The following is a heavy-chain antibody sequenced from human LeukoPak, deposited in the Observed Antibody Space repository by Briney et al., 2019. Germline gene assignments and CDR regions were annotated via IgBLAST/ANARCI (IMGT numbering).Heavy chain of an antibody. CDR1: GASISNSQYY. J-gene: IGHJ3*02. Sequence: SETLSLTCTASGASISNSQYYWGWIRQPPGKGLEWIGIIYYSGSPYYNPSLKSRVTISIGTSKNQFSLNLDSVTASDTAVFYCARLRARDDTFDIWGQGTMVSVSS. CDR3: ARLRARDDTFDI. D-gene: IGHD1-1*01. V-gene: IGHV4-39*01. CDR2: IYYSGSP.